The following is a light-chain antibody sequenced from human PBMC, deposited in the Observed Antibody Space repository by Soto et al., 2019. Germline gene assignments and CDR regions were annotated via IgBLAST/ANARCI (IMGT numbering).Light chain of an antibody. CDR1: AFTIGSNT. CDR3: SSWDDTLNGWV. Sequence: QSVLTQSPSASGTPGQRVTISCSGSAFTIGSNTVTWYQQFPGTAPKVLIYSNDQRPSGVPERFSGSKSGTSASLAISGLQSEDEAEYFCSSWDDTLNGWVFGGGTKLTFL. CDR2: SND. V-gene: IGLV1-44*01. J-gene: IGLJ3*02.